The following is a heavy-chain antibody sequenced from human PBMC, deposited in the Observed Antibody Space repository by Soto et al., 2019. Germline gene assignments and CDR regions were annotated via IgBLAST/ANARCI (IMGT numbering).Heavy chain of an antibody. CDR1: GDSITNYY. D-gene: IGHD6-13*01. V-gene: IGHV4-4*07. Sequence: QVQLQESGPGLAKPSETLSLTCTVSGDSITNYYWHWIRQPAGKGLEWIGRIHTSGSTNYNPSLKSRVSMSIDTSKNQFCLKMNSATAADTAVYYCARATREYIYSSTWYVDYWGQGTLVTVSS. CDR3: ARATREYIYSSTWYVDY. J-gene: IGHJ4*02. CDR2: IHTSGST.